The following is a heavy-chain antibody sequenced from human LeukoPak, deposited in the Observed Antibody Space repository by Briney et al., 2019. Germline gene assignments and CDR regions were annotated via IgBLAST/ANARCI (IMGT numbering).Heavy chain of an antibody. CDR2: ISYDGSNK. V-gene: IGHV3-30*18. Sequence: PGGSLRLSCAASGFTFSSYWMHWVRQAPGKGLEWVAFISYDGSNKYYADSVKGRCTISRDNSKNTVYLQMNSLRAEDTAVYYCAKDMDHDYDDYGFDYWGQGTPVTVSS. D-gene: IGHD4-17*01. J-gene: IGHJ4*02. CDR1: GFTFSSYW. CDR3: AKDMDHDYDDYGFDY.